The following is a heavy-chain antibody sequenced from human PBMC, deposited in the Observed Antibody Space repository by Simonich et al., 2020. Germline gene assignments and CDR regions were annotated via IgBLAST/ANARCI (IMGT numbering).Heavy chain of an antibody. CDR3: ARVRFEAFDI. CDR2: INPNRGGT. V-gene: IGHV1-2*02. CDR1: GYTFTGYY. J-gene: IGHJ3*02. Sequence: QVQLVQSGAEVKKPGASVKVSCKASGYTFTGYYMHWVRQAPGQGLERMGWINPNRGGTNYAPKFQGRVTMTRDTSISTAYMELSRLRSDDTAVYYCARVRFEAFDIWGQGTMVTVSS.